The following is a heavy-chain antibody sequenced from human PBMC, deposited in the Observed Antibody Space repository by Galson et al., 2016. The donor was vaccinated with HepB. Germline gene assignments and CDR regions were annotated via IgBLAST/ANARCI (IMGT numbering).Heavy chain of an antibody. CDR1: GFSFSSYA. J-gene: IGHJ5*02. V-gene: IGHV3-30-3*01. Sequence: SLRLSCAGSGFSFSSYAMHWVRQAPGKGLEWLAVISYDGNSQYYADSVKGRFTISRDDSYNTLFLQMNSLETEDTADYYCARGHYVTWGQGILVTVSS. CDR3: ARGHYVT. D-gene: IGHD4-17*01. CDR2: ISYDGNSQ.